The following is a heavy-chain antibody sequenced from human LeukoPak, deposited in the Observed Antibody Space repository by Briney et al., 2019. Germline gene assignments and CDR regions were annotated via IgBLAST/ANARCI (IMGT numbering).Heavy chain of an antibody. J-gene: IGHJ4*02. V-gene: IGHV4-38-2*02. CDR2: IYHSGST. CDR3: ARDSAAWYSDHLYYFDY. Sequence: PSETLSLTCTVSGYSISSGYYWGWIRQPPGKGLEWIGSIYHSGSTYYNPSLKSRVTISVDTSKNQFSLKLSSVTAADTAVYYCARDSAAWYSDHLYYFDYWGQGTLVTVSS. CDR1: GYSISSGYY. D-gene: IGHD6-13*01.